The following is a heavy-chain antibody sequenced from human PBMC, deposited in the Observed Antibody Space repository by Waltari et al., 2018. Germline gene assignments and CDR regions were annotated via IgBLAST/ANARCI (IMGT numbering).Heavy chain of an antibody. CDR3: ARDRPDKWELPDFDY. J-gene: IGHJ4*02. CDR1: GYTFTSYA. V-gene: IGHV1-3*01. CDR2: INAGNGNT. D-gene: IGHD1-26*01. Sequence: VQLVQSGAEVKKPGASVKVSCQASGYTFTSYAMHWVRQAPGQRLEWMGWINAGNGNTKYSQKFQGRVTITRDTSASTAYMELSSLRSEDTAVYYCARDRPDKWELPDFDYWGQGTLVTVSS.